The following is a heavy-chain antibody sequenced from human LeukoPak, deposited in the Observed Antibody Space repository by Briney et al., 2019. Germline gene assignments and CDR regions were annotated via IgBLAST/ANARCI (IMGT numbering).Heavy chain of an antibody. CDR1: GGSISSSSYY. V-gene: IGHV4-39*01. Sequence: SETLSLTCTVSGGSISSSSYYWGWIRQPPGKGLEWIGSIYYSGSTYYNPSLKSRVTISVDTSKNQFSLKLSSVTAADTAVYYCARVGTYTVPEYNWFDPWGQGTLVTVSS. CDR3: ARVGTYTVPEYNWFDP. D-gene: IGHD4-17*01. J-gene: IGHJ5*02. CDR2: IYYSGST.